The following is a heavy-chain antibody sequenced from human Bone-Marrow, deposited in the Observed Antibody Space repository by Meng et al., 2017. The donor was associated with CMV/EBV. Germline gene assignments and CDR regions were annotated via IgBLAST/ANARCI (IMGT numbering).Heavy chain of an antibody. V-gene: IGHV3-23*01. CDR1: GFTFSTYA. Sequence: CAASGFTFSTYALSWVGQAPGKSLDWVSSISGSGNSPSSPASIKIPFTISRDNSNDTVFLQMNSLRAEDTAVYYCAKDMSRSSSSWYYWGQGTLVTVSS. CDR2: ISGSGNSP. D-gene: IGHD6-13*01. CDR3: AKDMSRSSSSWYY. J-gene: IGHJ4*02.